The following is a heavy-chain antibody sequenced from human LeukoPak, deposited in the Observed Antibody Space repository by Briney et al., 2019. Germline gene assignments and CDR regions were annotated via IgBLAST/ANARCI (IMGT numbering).Heavy chain of an antibody. J-gene: IGHJ5*02. CDR2: IKSKTDGGTT. V-gene: IGHV3-15*01. CDR1: GFTFSNAW. D-gene: IGHD6-13*01. Sequence: GGSLRPPCAASGFTFSNAWISWVRQAPGKGLEWVVRIKSKTDGGTTDYAAPVKGSFTISRDDSKNTLYLQMNRLKTEDTAVYYCTTDGIAEAWGQGTLVTVSS. CDR3: TTDGIAEA.